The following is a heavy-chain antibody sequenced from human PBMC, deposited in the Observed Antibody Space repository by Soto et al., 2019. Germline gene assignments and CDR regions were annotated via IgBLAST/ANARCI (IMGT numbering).Heavy chain of an antibody. V-gene: IGHV3-33*01. Sequence: QPGGSLRLSCAASGFTFSSYGMHWVRQAPGKGLEWVAVIWYDGSNKYYADSVKGRFTISRDNSKNTLYLQMNSLRAEDTAVYYCARDLHSSGWYPCWFDPWGQGTLVTVSS. CDR2: IWYDGSNK. CDR1: GFTFSSYG. CDR3: ARDLHSSGWYPCWFDP. D-gene: IGHD6-19*01. J-gene: IGHJ5*02.